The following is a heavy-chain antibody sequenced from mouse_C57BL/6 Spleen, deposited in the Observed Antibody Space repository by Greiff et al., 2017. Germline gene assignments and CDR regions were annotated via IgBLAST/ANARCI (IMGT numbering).Heavy chain of an antibody. CDR1: GFSLTSYA. CDR3: ARSHHYYGSSRYYFDY. Sequence: VKLMESGPGLVAPSQSLSITCTVSGFSLTSYAISWVRQPPGKGLEWLGVIWTGGGTNYNSALKSRLSISKDNSKSQVFLKMNSLQTDDTARYYCARSHHYYGSSRYYFDYWGQGTTLTVSS. V-gene: IGHV2-9-1*01. D-gene: IGHD1-1*01. CDR2: IWTGGGT. J-gene: IGHJ2*01.